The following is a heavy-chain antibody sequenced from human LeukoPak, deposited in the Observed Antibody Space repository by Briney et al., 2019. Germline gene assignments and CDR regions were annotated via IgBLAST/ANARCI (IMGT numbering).Heavy chain of an antibody. J-gene: IGHJ4*02. V-gene: IGHV1-8*01. Sequence: ASVNVSCKASGYTFTSYDINWVRQATGQGLEWMGWMHGGNGNTRYAEKFEGRVTMTRDTSTGTAYMDLSTLTSDDTAVYYCAREGSYCVGGDCYSFDFWGQGTLVTVSS. CDR3: AREGSYCVGGDCYSFDF. CDR1: GYTFTSYD. CDR2: MHGGNGNT. D-gene: IGHD2-21*02.